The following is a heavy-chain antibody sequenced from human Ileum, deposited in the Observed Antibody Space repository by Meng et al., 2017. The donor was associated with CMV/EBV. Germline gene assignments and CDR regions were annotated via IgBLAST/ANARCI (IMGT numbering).Heavy chain of an antibody. Sequence: GESLKISCAASGFTFSKYTINWVRQAPGKGLEWVSSLSSNSYYIYYADSVKGRFTISRDNAQNSIYLQMNSLRVDDTGFYYCAREAGGGQSASDWFNPWGQGTLVTVSS. D-gene: IGHD2-15*01. CDR1: GFTFSKYT. V-gene: IGHV3-21*01. J-gene: IGHJ5*02. CDR2: LSSNSYYI. CDR3: AREAGGGQSASDWFNP.